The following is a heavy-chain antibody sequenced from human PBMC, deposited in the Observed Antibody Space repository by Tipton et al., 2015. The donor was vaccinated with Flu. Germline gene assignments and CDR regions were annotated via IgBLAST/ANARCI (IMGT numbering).Heavy chain of an antibody. J-gene: IGHJ5*01. Sequence: TLSLTCSVSGDSIGSQYFWGWIRQPPGKGLEWIGNVHRTGSPYYNPSLRSRVTIAVDEAKIQFSLRLTSVTAADTAVYYCARREYSNYVSEPKNWFDSWGLGTLVTVSS. CDR2: VHRTGSP. V-gene: IGHV4-38-2*01. CDR3: ARREYSNYVSEPKNWFDS. CDR1: GDSIGSQYF. D-gene: IGHD4-11*01.